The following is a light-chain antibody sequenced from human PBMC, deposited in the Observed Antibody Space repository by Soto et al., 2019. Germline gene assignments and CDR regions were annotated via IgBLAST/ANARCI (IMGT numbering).Light chain of an antibody. CDR3: RQYGSSPWT. V-gene: IGKV3-20*01. CDR2: GAS. J-gene: IGKJ1*01. CDR1: QSVSSSY. Sequence: EIVLTQSPGTLSLSPGERATLSCRASQSVSSSYLAWYQQKPGQAPRLLIYGASSRDTGIPDRFSGSGSGTDFTLTISTLEPEDVAVYYCRQYGSSPWTFGQGTKVEIK.